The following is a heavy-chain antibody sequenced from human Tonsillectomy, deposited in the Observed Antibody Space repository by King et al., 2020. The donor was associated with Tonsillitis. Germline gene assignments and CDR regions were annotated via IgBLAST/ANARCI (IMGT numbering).Heavy chain of an antibody. CDR1: GGSFSGYY. J-gene: IGHJ4*02. Sequence: VQLQQGGAGRLKPSETLSLTGAVSGGSFSGYYWSWLRQSPGKGLEWIGEINHSGSTNYNPSLKSRVTISVDTSKNQFSLKLSSVTAADTAVYYCARWSDNYGRTGFDYWGQGTLVTVSS. CDR2: INHSGST. CDR3: ARWSDNYGRTGFDY. V-gene: IGHV4-34*01. D-gene: IGHD5-18*01.